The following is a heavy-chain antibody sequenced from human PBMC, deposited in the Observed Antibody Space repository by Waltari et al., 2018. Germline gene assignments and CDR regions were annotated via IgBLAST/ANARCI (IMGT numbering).Heavy chain of an antibody. CDR2: ISYDGSNK. CDR1: GFTFSSYA. D-gene: IGHD1-26*01. Sequence: QVQLVESGGGVVQPGRSLRLSCAASGFTFSSYAMHWVRQAPGKGLEWVAVISYDGSNKYYADSVKGRFTISRDNSKNTLYLQMNSLRAEDTAVYYCARMGVGATLLYYFDYWGQGTLVTVSS. CDR3: ARMGVGATLLYYFDY. J-gene: IGHJ4*02. V-gene: IGHV3-30-3*01.